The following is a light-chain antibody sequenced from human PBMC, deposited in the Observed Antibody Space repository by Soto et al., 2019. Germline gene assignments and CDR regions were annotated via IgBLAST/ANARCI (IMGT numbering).Light chain of an antibody. CDR3: QHRRNWPLT. CDR2: DAS. V-gene: IGKV3-11*01. Sequence: EIVLTQSPGTLSLSPGETATLSCRASQSVSNQVAWYQQKPGQAPRLLIYDASNRATGIPARISGSGSGTDFTLTISSLETEDFAVYYCQHRRNWPLTFGGGTKV. CDR1: QSVSNQ. J-gene: IGKJ4*02.